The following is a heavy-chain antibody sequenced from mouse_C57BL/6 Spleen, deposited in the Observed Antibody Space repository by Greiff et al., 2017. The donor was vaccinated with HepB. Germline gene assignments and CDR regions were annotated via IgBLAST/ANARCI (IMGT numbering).Heavy chain of an antibody. CDR1: GYTFTSYW. J-gene: IGHJ3*01. CDR3: KGSDDCVFAY. Sequence: EVQLQQSGTVLARPGASVKMSCKTSGYTFTSYWMHWVKQRPGQGLEWIGVIYPGNSDTSYNQKFKGKAKLTAVTSASTAYMELSSLTNEDSAVYCCKGSDDCVFAYWGQGTLVTVAA. D-gene: IGHD2-4*01. CDR2: IYPGNSDT. V-gene: IGHV1-5*01.